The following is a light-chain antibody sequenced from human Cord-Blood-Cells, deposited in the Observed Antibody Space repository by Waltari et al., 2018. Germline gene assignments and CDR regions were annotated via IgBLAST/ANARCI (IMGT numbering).Light chain of an antibody. V-gene: IGKV6-21*01. Sequence: EIVLTHSPDFQSVTPKEKVTITCRASQSLGSSLHWYQQQPDQSPKLLIRYACQCYSVVSSSCSGSGSGTDFTLTINSLEAEDAATYYCHQNTNLPQTFGQGTKVEIK. J-gene: IGKJ1*01. CDR3: HQNTNLPQT. CDR2: YAC. CDR1: QSLGSS.